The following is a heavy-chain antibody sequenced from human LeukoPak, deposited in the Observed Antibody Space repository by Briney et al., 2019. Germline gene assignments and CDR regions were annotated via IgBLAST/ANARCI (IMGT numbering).Heavy chain of an antibody. V-gene: IGHV3-48*03. D-gene: IGHD4-17*01. CDR2: IDSGGITI. CDR3: ARDSVGDLLDY. CDR1: GFPFSSYE. Sequence: GGSLRLSCEGSGFPFSSYEMNWLRQAPGKGLEWVSQIDSGGITIYYADSVKGRFTISRDNAKNPIYLQMDSLRVEDTAIYYCARDSVGDLLDYWGQGTPVTVSS. J-gene: IGHJ4*02.